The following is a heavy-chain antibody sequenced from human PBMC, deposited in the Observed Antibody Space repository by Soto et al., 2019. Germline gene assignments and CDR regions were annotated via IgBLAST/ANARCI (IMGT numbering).Heavy chain of an antibody. D-gene: IGHD2-15*01. CDR3: ARGLVVAATRGPLDY. J-gene: IGHJ4*02. CDR1: GFRFGDYC. CDR2: ISSSAYTI. V-gene: IGHV3-11*01. Sequence: QVQLVESGGGLVKPGGSLRLSCAASGFRFGDYCMSWIRQAPGKGLEWVSYISSSAYTIYYAASVEGRFTISRDNAKNSLFLQMNSLRADDTAVYYCARGLVVAATRGPLDYWGPGILVTVSS.